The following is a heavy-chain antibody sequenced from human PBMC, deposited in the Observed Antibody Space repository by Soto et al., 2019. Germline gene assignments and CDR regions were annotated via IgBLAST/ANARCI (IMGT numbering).Heavy chain of an antibody. D-gene: IGHD3-10*01. Sequence: ASVKVSCKASGYTFTGYYMHWVRQAPGQGLEWMGWINPNSGGTNYAQKFQGWVTMTRDTSISTAYMELSRLRSDDTAVYYCARGGYYGSGSYYNVRYYYGMDVWG. V-gene: IGHV1-2*04. J-gene: IGHJ6*02. CDR1: GYTFTGYY. CDR2: INPNSGGT. CDR3: ARGGYYGSGSYYNVRYYYGMDV.